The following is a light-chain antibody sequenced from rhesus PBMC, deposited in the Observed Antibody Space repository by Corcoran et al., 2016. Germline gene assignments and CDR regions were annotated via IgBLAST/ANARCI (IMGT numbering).Light chain of an antibody. CDR3: QQYYSSPFT. CDR2: WAS. J-gene: IGKJ3*01. CDR1: QRLLYSSNNKTY. Sequence: DIVMTQSPDSLAVSLGERVTINCKSSQRLLYSSNNKTYLAWYQQKPGQAPKMLIYWASTRESGVPNRFSGSGSGADFTLTISGLQAEDVAVYYCQQYYSSPFTFGPGTKLDIK. V-gene: IGKV4-1*01.